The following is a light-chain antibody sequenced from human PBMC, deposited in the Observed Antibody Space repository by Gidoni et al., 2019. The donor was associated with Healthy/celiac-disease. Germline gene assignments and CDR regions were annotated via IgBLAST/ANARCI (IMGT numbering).Light chain of an antibody. J-gene: IGKJ2*03. V-gene: IGKV1-39*01. CDR2: AAS. CDR3: QQSYSTPYS. Sequence: DIQMTQTPSSLSAYVGDRVTITCRASQSISSYLNWYQKKPGKAPKLLIYAASSLQSGVPSRFSGSGSGTDFTLTTSSLQPEDFATYYCQQSYSTPYSFGQGTKLEIK. CDR1: QSISSY.